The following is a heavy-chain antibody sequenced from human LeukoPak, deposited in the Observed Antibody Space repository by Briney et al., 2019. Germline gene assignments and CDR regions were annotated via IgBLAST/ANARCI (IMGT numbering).Heavy chain of an antibody. CDR2: ISWNSGSI. D-gene: IGHD3-3*01. CDR1: GFTFDDYA. CDR3: AKDPNYDFWSGYYNGGFDY. V-gene: IGHV3-9*01. J-gene: IGHJ4*02. Sequence: GGSLRLSCAASGFTFDDYAMHWVRQAPGKGLEWVSGISWNSGSIGYADSVKGRFTISRDNAKNSLYLQMNSLRAEDTASYYCAKDPNYDFWSGYYNGGFDYWGQGTLVTVSS.